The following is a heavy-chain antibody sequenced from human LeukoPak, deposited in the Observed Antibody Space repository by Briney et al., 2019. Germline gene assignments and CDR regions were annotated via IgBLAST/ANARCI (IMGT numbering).Heavy chain of an antibody. CDR2: IQQGGSEK. CDR3: ARNPPRYFN. D-gene: IGHD1-26*01. Sequence: QPGGSLRLSCAASGFTFSSYWMIWVRQAPGKGLEWVANIQQGGSEKYYVDSVKGRFTISRDNAKNSLYLQMNSLRAEDTAVYYCARNPPRYFNWGQGTLVTVSS. J-gene: IGHJ4*02. CDR1: GFTFSSYW. V-gene: IGHV3-7*05.